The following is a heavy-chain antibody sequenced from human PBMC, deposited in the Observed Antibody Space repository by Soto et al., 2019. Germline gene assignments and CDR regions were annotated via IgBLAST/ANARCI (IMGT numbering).Heavy chain of an antibody. V-gene: IGHV1-18*01. CDR1: GYTFTSYG. J-gene: IGHJ4*02. Sequence: ASVKVSCKASGYTFTSYGISWVRQAPGQGLEWMGWISAYNGNTNYAQKLQGRVTMTTDTSTSTAYMELRSLRSDDTAVYYCARDVRNIVAPLMRPDYWGPGTLVIVSS. CDR3: ARDVRNIVAPLMRPDY. D-gene: IGHD5-12*01. CDR2: ISAYNGNT.